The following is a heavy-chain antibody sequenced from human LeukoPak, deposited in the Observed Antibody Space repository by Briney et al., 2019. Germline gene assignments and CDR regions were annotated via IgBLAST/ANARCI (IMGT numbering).Heavy chain of an antibody. J-gene: IGHJ4*02. Sequence: PGGSLRLSCAASGFTFNSYEMNWVRQAPGKGLQWISYIRSGGTTIYYADSVKGRFTISRDDAENSLYLQMNGLRAEDTAVYYCARDKGSDGIDFWGQGTLVTVSS. CDR2: IRSGGTTI. CDR1: GFTFNSYE. D-gene: IGHD1-26*01. V-gene: IGHV3-48*03. CDR3: ARDKGSDGIDF.